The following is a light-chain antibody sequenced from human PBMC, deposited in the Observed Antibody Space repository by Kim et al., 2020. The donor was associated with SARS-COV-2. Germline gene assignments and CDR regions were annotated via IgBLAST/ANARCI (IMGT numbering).Light chain of an antibody. Sequence: SLSPLERAPLSCRSSQSLTTFFAWYQHKPGQAPMLLIYDASNRATGVPARFRGSGSGTDFTLTINYLEPEDFAVYYCQQRFSWPLTFGGGTKLEI. CDR2: DAS. V-gene: IGKV3-11*01. J-gene: IGKJ4*01. CDR3: QQRFSWPLT. CDR1: QSLTTF.